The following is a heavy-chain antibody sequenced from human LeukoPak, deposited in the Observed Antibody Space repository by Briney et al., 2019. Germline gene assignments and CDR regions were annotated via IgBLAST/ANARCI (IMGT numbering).Heavy chain of an antibody. CDR2: ISYDGSNK. D-gene: IGHD3-3*01. V-gene: IGHV3-30-3*01. J-gene: IGHJ4*02. CDR3: ARADYYFDY. Sequence: GGSLRLSCAASGFTFSSYAMHWVRQAPGKGPEWVAVISYDGSNKYYADSVKGRFTISRDNSKNTLYLQMNSLRAEDTAVYYCARADYYFDYWGQGTLVTVSS. CDR1: GFTFSSYA.